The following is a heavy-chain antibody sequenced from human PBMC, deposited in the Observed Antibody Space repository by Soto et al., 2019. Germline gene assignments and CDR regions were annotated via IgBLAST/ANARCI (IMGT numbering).Heavy chain of an antibody. Sequence: PSQTLSLTCAISVDSVSSNSAAWNWISQSPSRGLEWLGRTDYRSKWFNNYALSVKSRITINADTSKNQFSLQLNSVTPEDTAVYYCARGAQGLDYWGQGTLITVSS. CDR2: TDYRSKWFN. CDR1: VDSVSSNSAA. J-gene: IGHJ4*02. V-gene: IGHV6-1*01. CDR3: ARGAQGLDY. D-gene: IGHD3-10*01.